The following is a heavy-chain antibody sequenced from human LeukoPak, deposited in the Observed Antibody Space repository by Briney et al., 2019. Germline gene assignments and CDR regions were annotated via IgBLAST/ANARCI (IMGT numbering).Heavy chain of an antibody. CDR3: ARMVFDAFDI. CDR1: CGSISSSSYC. V-gene: IGHV4-39*07. J-gene: IGHJ3*02. Sequence: SSETLSLTCTVSCGSISSSSYCWGWIRQPPVKGLEWIGSIYYSGSTYYNPSLKSRVTISVDTSKNQCSLTLSSVTAADTAVYYCARMVFDAFDIWGQGTLVTVSS. D-gene: IGHD2-8*01. CDR2: IYYSGST.